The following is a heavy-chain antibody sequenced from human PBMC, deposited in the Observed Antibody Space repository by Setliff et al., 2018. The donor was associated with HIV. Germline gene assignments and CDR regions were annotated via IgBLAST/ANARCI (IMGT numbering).Heavy chain of an antibody. CDR2: ISSSGTTI. V-gene: IGHV3-48*03. D-gene: IGHD3-22*01. CDR1: GFTFSNYE. J-gene: IGHJ4*02. Sequence: PEGSLRLSCAASGFTFSNYEMNWVRQAPGKGLEWVSYISSSGTTIYYADSVKGRFTISRDNAKNSLYLQMNSLRAEETAVYYCARPNYYDSSGSFDYWGQGTLVTVSS. CDR3: ARPNYYDSSGSFDY.